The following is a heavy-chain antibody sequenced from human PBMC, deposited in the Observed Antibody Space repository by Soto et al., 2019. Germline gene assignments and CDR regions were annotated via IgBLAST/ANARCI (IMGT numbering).Heavy chain of an antibody. D-gene: IGHD3-3*01. J-gene: IGHJ6*03. CDR3: KRGFSGYYMDV. Sequence: PGGSLRLSCAASGFTFSSYIMNWVRQAPGKGLEWVSYISTSSTTIYYADSVRGRFTISRDNAKNSLYLQMNSLRAEDTAVYYCKRGFSGYYMDVCGKVNTVTVSS. V-gene: IGHV3-48*01. CDR1: GFTFSSYI. CDR2: ISTSSTTI.